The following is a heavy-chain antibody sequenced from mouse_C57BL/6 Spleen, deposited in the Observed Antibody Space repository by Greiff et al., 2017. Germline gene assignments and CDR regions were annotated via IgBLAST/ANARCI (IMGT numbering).Heavy chain of an antibody. Sequence: QVQLQQSGPELVKPGASVKLSCTASGYTFTSYDINWVQQRPGQGLEWIGWIYPRDGSTKSNEKFTGKVTWTVDTSSSTAYMELHSLTSECSAVYFGAREIYCDYGTAMDYWGQGTSVTVSS. CDR2: IYPRDGST. CDR3: AREIYCDYGTAMDY. D-gene: IGHD2-4*01. CDR1: GYTFTSYD. J-gene: IGHJ4*01. V-gene: IGHV1-85*01.